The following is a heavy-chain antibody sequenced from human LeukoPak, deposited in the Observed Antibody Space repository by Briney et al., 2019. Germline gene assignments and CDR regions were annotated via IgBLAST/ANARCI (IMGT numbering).Heavy chain of an antibody. J-gene: IGHJ4*02. V-gene: IGHV4-59*08. Sequence: SETLSLTCTVSGRSISSYYWSWIRQPPGKGLEWVGYIYYSGSTNYNPSLKSRVTISVDTSKNQFSLKLSSVTAADTAVYYCARRRGYSFDYWGQGTLVTVSS. CDR2: IYYSGST. CDR1: GRSISSYY. CDR3: ARRRGYSFDY. D-gene: IGHD5-18*01.